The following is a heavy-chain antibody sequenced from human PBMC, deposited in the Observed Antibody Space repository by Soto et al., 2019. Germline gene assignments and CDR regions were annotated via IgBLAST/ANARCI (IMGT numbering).Heavy chain of an antibody. CDR2: IWPADSDT. CDR1: GYDFARQW. V-gene: IGHV5-51*01. Sequence: EVQLVQSGAEVKKPGESLKISCKASGYDFARQWIGWVRQLPVKGFAWMGIIWPADSDTKYNPTFEGQVTISAVQSITTAYLQWSSLKASHTASYYWASGSRDCSGGSCYSHWGQGTLVTVSS. D-gene: IGHD2-15*01. J-gene: IGHJ4*02. CDR3: ASGSRDCSGGSCYSH.